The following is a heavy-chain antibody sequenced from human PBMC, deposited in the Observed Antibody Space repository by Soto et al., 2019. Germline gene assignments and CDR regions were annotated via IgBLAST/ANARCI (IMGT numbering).Heavy chain of an antibody. CDR3: AKDGFPNSAYYDYYYYYMDV. CDR1: GVTFSSYG. D-gene: IGHD1-26*01. CDR2: INGSGGTS. Sequence: EVQLLESGGGLVQPGGSLRLSCVASGVTFSSYGMSWVRQAPGKGLEWVSGINGSGGTSYYADSLKGRFTISRDNSKNTLYLQMNVLRAEDTAVYYCAKDGFPNSAYYDYYYYYMDVWGKGTTVTVSS. V-gene: IGHV3-23*01. J-gene: IGHJ6*03.